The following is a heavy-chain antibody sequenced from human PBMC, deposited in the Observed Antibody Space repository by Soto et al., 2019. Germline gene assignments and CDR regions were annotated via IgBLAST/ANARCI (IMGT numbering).Heavy chain of an antibody. D-gene: IGHD4-17*01. V-gene: IGHV3-23*01. CDR2: ISASGDNT. J-gene: IGHJ3*02. Sequence: EGQLLESGGGLVXPXGXLRVSXAASGFXFSTYAXXWVRQAPXKGLEWVSAISASGDNTYYADSVKGRFTISRHNSMNALYLQMNSLRIEDTAVYYCAHPRGYGVFDAYDIWGQGTMVTVSS. CDR1: GFXFSTYA. CDR3: AHPRGYGVFDAYDI.